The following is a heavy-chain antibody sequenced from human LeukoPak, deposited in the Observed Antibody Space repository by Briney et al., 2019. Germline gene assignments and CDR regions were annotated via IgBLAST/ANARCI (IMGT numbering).Heavy chain of an antibody. J-gene: IGHJ4*02. D-gene: IGHD6-13*01. CDR1: GGSISTGSYY. CDR3: ARVARSMSSSSEDS. CDR2: IYTSGST. Sequence: SQTLSLTYTVSGGSISTGSYYWNWIRQPAGKGLEWIGRIYTSGSTNYNPSLKSRVTLSVDTSKNQFSLKLNSVTAADTAVYYCARVARSMSSSSEDSWGQGTLVTVSS. V-gene: IGHV4-61*02.